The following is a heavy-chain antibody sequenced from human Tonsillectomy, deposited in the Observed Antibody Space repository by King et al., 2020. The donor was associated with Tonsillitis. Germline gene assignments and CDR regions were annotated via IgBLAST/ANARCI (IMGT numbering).Heavy chain of an antibody. CDR3: AREGLENDTFDI. CDR1: GGSFSGYY. J-gene: IGHJ3*02. Sequence: VQLQQWGAGLLKPSETLSLTCAVYGGSFSGYYWSWIRQPPGKGLEWIGESNNSGSTNYNPSVKSRVTISIDTSKNQFSLKLNSVTAADPDVYYCAREGLENDTFDIWGQGTMVTVSS. CDR2: SNNSGST. V-gene: IGHV4-34*01. D-gene: IGHD3-3*01.